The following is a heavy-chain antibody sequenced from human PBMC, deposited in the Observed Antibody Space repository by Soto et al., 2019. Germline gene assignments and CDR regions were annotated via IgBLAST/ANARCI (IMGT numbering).Heavy chain of an antibody. CDR3: ARGGEPIDH. Sequence: GPVKVSCKASGYTFTSYAMHWVRQAPGQRLEWMGWINAGNGNTKHSQKFQGRVTITRDTSASTAYMELSSLRPEDTAVYYCARGGEPIDHWGQGTLVTVSS. CDR2: INAGNGNT. J-gene: IGHJ4*02. CDR1: GYTFTSYA. V-gene: IGHV1-3*01. D-gene: IGHD2-21*01.